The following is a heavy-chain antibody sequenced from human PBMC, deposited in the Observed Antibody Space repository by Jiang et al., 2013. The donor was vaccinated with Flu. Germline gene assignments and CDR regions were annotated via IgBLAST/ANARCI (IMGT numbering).Heavy chain of an antibody. CDR3: ARGRGPAERDSFDM. CDR1: GGTFSNHA. Sequence: GAEVKKPGSSVKVSCKASGGTFSNHAMNWVRQAPGQGLEWMGGIIPMLAIANHAQKFQGRVTITADTSSSTVYMELRGLRSEDTAVYFCARGRGPAERDSFDMWGQGTMVTVSS. V-gene: IGHV1-69*10. CDR2: IIPMLAIA. D-gene: IGHD3-10*01. J-gene: IGHJ3*02.